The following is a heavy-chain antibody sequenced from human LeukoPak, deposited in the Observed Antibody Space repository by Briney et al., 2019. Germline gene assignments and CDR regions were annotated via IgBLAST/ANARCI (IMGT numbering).Heavy chain of an antibody. D-gene: IGHD6-25*01. CDR2: IYTSGST. Sequence: SETLSLTCTVSGGSISSGSYYWSWIRQPAGKGLEWIGRIYTSGSTNYNPSLKSRVTISVDTSKNQFSLKVSSVTAADTAIYYCAKDFSSASYTYYYYYMDVWGKGTTVTVSS. J-gene: IGHJ6*03. CDR1: GGSISSGSYY. V-gene: IGHV4-61*02. CDR3: AKDFSSASYTYYYYYMDV.